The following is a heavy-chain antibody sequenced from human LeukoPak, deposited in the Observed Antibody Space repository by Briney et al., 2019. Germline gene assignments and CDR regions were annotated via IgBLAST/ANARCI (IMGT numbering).Heavy chain of an antibody. D-gene: IGHD3-22*01. CDR3: ARQALATYYYDSSGYNRAFDI. CDR1: GGSFSGYY. J-gene: IGHJ3*02. CDR2: IYYSGST. V-gene: IGHV4-59*08. Sequence: PSETLSLTCAVYGGSFSGYYWSWIRQPPGKGLEWIGYIYYSGSTNYNPSLKSRVTISVDTSKNQFSLKLSSVTAADTAVYYCARQALATYYYDSSGYNRAFDIWGQGTMVTVSS.